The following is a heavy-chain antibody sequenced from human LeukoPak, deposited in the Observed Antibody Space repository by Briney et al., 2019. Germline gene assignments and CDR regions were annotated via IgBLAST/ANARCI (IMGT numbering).Heavy chain of an antibody. CDR2: ITGSGGST. V-gene: IGHV3-23*01. J-gene: IGHJ6*02. CDR3: AKELMVRGVIRQSGPVDV. D-gene: IGHD3-10*01. CDR1: GFTFSSYA. Sequence: GGSLRLSCAASGFTFSSYAMSWVRRAPGKGLEWVSAITGSGGSTDYADSVKGRFTISRDNSKNTLYLQMNSLRADDTAVYYCAKELMVRGVIRQSGPVDVWGQGTTVTVSS.